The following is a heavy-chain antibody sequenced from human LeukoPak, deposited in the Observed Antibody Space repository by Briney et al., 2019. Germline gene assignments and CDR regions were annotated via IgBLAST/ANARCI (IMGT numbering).Heavy chain of an antibody. Sequence: PGGSLRLSCAASGFTFSSYSMNWVRQAPGKGLEWVSYIGSSSSTIYYADSVKGRFTISRDNAKNSLYLQMNSLRAEDTAVYYCARARGSIFGVVTGKYYFDYWGQGTLVTVSS. CDR2: IGSSSSTI. V-gene: IGHV3-48*01. CDR3: ARARGSIFGVVTGKYYFDY. D-gene: IGHD3-3*01. CDR1: GFTFSSYS. J-gene: IGHJ4*02.